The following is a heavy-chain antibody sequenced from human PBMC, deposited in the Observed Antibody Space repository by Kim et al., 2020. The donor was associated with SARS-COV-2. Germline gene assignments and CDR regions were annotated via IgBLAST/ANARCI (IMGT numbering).Heavy chain of an antibody. V-gene: IGHV4-59*08. CDR3: ARLAYPYSSRVSGSYPGHYYYYYGMDV. Sequence: SETLSLTCTVSGGSISSYYWSWIRQPPGKGLEWIGYIYYSGSTNYNPSLKSRVTISVDTSKNQFSLKLSSVTAADTAVYYCARLAYPYSSRVSGSYPGHYYYYYGMDVWGQGTTVTVSS. CDR2: IYYSGST. D-gene: IGHD1-26*01. CDR1: GGSISSYY. J-gene: IGHJ6*02.